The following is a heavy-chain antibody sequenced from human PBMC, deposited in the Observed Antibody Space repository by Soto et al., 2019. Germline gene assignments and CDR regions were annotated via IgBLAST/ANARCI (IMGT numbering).Heavy chain of an antibody. CDR3: ASGPTLAARLGWNYFDP. CDR1: GLNVNTNY. J-gene: IGHJ5*02. Sequence: EVQLVESGGTVIQPGESLRLYCAASGLNVNTNYMTWVRQAPGKGLEWLSIIHGGGNKFYSDSVKGRFTISRDTSKNTVYLQMSSLTVDDTAVYYCASGPTLAARLGWNYFDPWGQGTLVTVSS. CDR2: IHGGGNK. V-gene: IGHV3-53*01. D-gene: IGHD6-6*01.